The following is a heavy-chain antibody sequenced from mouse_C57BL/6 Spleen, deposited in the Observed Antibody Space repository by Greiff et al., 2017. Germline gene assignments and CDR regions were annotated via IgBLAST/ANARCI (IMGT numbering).Heavy chain of an antibody. CDR2: IHPNSGST. CDR3: ARKNAYYAMDY. Sequence: QVQLQQPGAELVKPGASVKLSCKASGYTFTSYWMHWVTQRPGQGLEWIGMIHPNSGSTNYNEKFKSKATLTVDKSSSTAYMQRSSLTSEDSAVYYCARKNAYYAMDYWGQGTSVTVSS. CDR1: GYTFTSYW. J-gene: IGHJ4*01. V-gene: IGHV1-64*01.